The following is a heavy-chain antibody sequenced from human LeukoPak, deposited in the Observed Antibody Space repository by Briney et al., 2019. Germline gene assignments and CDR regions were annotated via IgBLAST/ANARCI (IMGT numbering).Heavy chain of an antibody. CDR2: IYSGGST. V-gene: IGHV3-66*01. CDR3: ARDPDGYRQGHHFDY. Sequence: GGSLRLSCAASGFTFSSNYMSWVRQAPGKGVEWVSDIYSGGSTYSADSVKRRFTISRDNSHHTLYLQMNSLKAEDTAVYYCARDPDGYRQGHHFDYWGQGTLVTVSS. CDR1: GFTFSSNY. J-gene: IGHJ4*02. D-gene: IGHD5-18*01.